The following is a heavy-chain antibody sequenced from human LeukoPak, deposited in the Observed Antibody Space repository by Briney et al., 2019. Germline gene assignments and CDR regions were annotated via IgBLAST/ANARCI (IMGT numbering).Heavy chain of an antibody. CDR3: ARSDYTKGENY. J-gene: IGHJ4*02. V-gene: IGHV4-4*07. CDR2: IYSSGST. Sequence: PSETLSLTCTVSGYSISSGYYWSWIRQPAGKGLEWIGRIYSSGSTNYNPSLKSRVTMSVDTSKNHFSLKLTSVTAADTAVYYCARSDYTKGENYWGQGTLVTVSS. D-gene: IGHD4-11*01. CDR1: GYSISSGYY.